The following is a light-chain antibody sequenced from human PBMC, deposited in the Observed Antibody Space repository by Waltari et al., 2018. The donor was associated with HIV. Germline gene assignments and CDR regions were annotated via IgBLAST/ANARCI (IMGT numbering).Light chain of an antibody. CDR3: ASWDVCLTGRWV. Sequence: QSVLTQPPSASGTPGQRVVISCSGSDSNLGSHPAYWFQQVPGTAPKLLIYRGDHRPSGVPGRFSGSQSGTSASLVISGLRSEDEARYYCASWDVCLTGRWVFGGGTKVTVL. J-gene: IGLJ3*02. V-gene: IGLV1-47*01. CDR1: DSNLGSHP. CDR2: RGD.